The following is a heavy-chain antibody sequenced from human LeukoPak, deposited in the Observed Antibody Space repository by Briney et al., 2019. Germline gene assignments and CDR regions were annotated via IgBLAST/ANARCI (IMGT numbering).Heavy chain of an antibody. CDR1: GFSFTSYA. CDR3: ARDDDWNYEDY. V-gene: IGHV3-48*04. Sequence: PGGSLRLSCTTSGFSFTSYAMNWVRQAPGKGLEWLSYISGPGTTTKYADSVKGRFTISRDNAKNSLYLQLNSLRAEDTAVYYCARDDDWNYEDYWGQGTLVTVSS. CDR2: ISGPGTTT. D-gene: IGHD1-7*01. J-gene: IGHJ4*02.